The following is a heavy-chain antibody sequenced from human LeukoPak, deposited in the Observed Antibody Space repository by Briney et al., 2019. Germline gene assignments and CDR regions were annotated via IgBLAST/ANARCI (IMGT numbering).Heavy chain of an antibody. CDR1: GFTFSDYY. V-gene: IGHV3-11*01. CDR3: ARAYCGGDCYSISPFDY. J-gene: IGHJ4*02. D-gene: IGHD2-21*02. CDR2: ISSSGSTI. Sequence: GGSLRLSCAASGFTFSDYYMSWIRQAPGKGLEWVSYISSSGSTIYYADSVKGRFTISRDNAKNSLYLQMNSLRAEDTAVYYCARAYCGGDCYSISPFDYWAREPWSPSPQ.